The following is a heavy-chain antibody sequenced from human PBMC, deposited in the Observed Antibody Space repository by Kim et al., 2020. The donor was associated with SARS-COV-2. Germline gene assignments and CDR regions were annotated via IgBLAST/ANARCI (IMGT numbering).Heavy chain of an antibody. D-gene: IGHD2-2*02. CDR2: ISGSGGST. Sequence: GGSLRLSCAASGFTFSNYAMSWVRQAPGKGLEWVAIISGSGGSTNYADSVKGRFTISRDNAKNTLYLQMDSLRAEDTAVFYCAKGDCGSVSWYTTDYWG. J-gene: IGHJ4*01. V-gene: IGHV3-23*01. CDR3: AKGDCGSVSWYTTDY. CDR1: GFTFSNYA.